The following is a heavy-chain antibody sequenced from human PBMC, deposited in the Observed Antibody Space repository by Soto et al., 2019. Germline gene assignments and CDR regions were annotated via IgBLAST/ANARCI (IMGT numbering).Heavy chain of an antibody. Sequence: ESGGGVVQPGRSLRLSCAAPGFTFSSYGMHWVRQAPGKGLEWVAVIWYDGSNKYYADSVKGRFTISRDNSKNTLYLQMNSPRAEDTAEYYCARDLGYGGYDNYYYYGMDVWGQGTTVTVSS. CDR2: IWYDGSNK. V-gene: IGHV3-33*01. CDR3: ARDLGYGGYDNYYYYGMDV. J-gene: IGHJ6*02. CDR1: GFTFSSYG. D-gene: IGHD5-12*01.